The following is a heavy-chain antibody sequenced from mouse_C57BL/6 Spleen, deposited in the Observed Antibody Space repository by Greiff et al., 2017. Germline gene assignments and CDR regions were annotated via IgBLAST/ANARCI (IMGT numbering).Heavy chain of an antibody. D-gene: IGHD1-1*01. V-gene: IGHV1-18*01. CDR1: GYTFTDYN. Sequence: VQLQQSGPELVKPGASVKIPCKASGYTFTDYNMDWVKQSHGKSLEWIGDINPNNGGTIYNQKFKGKATLTVDKSSSTAYMELRSLTSEDTAVYYCARAPHEVTTVVVDWYFDVWGTGTTVTVSS. J-gene: IGHJ1*03. CDR3: ARAPHEVTTVVVDWYFDV. CDR2: INPNNGGT.